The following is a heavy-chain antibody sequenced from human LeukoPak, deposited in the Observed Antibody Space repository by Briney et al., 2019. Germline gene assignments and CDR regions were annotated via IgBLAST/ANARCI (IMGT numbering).Heavy chain of an antibody. V-gene: IGHV3-30*02. CDR3: ARDDRGYCSDGTCYSLWDH. J-gene: IGHJ4*02. Sequence: GGSLRLSCAASEFTLSKYGMHWVRQAPGKGLEWVAFIRHDGGKTNYADSVKGRFTISRDNSKNTLYLQMSSLRVEDTAVHYCARDDRGYCSDGTCYSLWDHWGQGTLVTVSS. D-gene: IGHD2-15*01. CDR1: EFTLSKYG. CDR2: IRHDGGKT.